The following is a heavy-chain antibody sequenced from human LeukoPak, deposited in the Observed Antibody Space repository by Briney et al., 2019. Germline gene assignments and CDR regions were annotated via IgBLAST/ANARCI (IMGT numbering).Heavy chain of an antibody. CDR3: ARDLAGYCSVGSCYSGLDY. J-gene: IGHJ4*02. D-gene: IGHD2-15*01. CDR2: ISYDGSNK. Sequence: PGRSLRLSCAASGFAFSSYAMHWVRQAPGKGLEWVAIISYDGSNKYYADSVKGRFTISRDNSKNTLHLRMNTLRAEDTAVYYCARDLAGYCSVGSCYSGLDYWGQGTLVTVSS. V-gene: IGHV3-30*04. CDR1: GFAFSSYA.